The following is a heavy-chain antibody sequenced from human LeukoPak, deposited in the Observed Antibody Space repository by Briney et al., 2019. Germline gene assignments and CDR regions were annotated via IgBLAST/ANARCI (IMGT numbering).Heavy chain of an antibody. CDR3: ARVSLTVVRGAPDYYYGMDV. CDR1: GGSVSSGSYY. CDR2: IYYSGST. Sequence: PSETLSVTCTVSGGSVSSGSYYRSWIRQPPGKGLEWIGYIYYSGSTNYNPSLKSRVTISVDTSKNQFSLKLDFVTAADTVVYYCARVSLTVVRGAPDYYYGMDVWGKGTTVTVSS. J-gene: IGHJ6*04. D-gene: IGHD3-10*01. V-gene: IGHV4-61*01.